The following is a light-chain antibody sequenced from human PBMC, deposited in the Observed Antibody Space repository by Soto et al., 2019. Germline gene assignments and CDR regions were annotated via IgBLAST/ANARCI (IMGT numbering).Light chain of an antibody. CDR2: DIS. Sequence: EIVLTQSPGTLSLSPGEKATLSCRASQRITSSHLAWYQQKPGQPPRLLIYDISIRATGIPDRFSGSASGTDFPLTVSRLEPEDFAVYYCQHYGGSPLYTFGQGTKMEIK. CDR1: QRITSSH. CDR3: QHYGGSPLYT. V-gene: IGKV3-20*01. J-gene: IGKJ2*01.